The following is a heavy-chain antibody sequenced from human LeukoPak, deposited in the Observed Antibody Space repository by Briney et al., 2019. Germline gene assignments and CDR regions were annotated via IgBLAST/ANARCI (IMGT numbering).Heavy chain of an antibody. V-gene: IGHV3-53*01. CDR2: IYSGGST. CDR3: ARATSLTSGWYPPYYYYGMDV. CDR1: GFTFSSYS. J-gene: IGHJ6*02. D-gene: IGHD6-19*01. Sequence: GGSLRLSCAASGFTFSSYSMNWVRQAPGKGLEWVSVIYSGGSTYYADSVKGRFTISRDNSKNTLYLQMNSLRAEDTAVYYCARATSLTSGWYPPYYYYGMDVWGQGTTVTVSS.